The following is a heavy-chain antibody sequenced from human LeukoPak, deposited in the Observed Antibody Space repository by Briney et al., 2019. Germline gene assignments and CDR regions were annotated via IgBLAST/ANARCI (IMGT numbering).Heavy chain of an antibody. CDR2: ISDSGGRT. CDR1: GITLSNYG. J-gene: IGHJ5*02. D-gene: IGHD2/OR15-2a*01. CDR3: AKDRVSPGFNWFDP. Sequence: GGSLRLSCAVSGITLSNYGMSWVRQAPGKGLEWVAGISDSGGRTNYAGSVKGRFTISRDNSKSTVYLQMNSLRTEDTAVYYCAKDRVSPGFNWFDPWGQGTLVTVSS. V-gene: IGHV3-23*01.